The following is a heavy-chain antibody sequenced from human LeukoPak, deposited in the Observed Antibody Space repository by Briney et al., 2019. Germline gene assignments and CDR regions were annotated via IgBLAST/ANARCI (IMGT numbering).Heavy chain of an antibody. CDR3: ARDAAIYDSSSFYYLW. CDR2: ISAYNGNT. V-gene: IGHV1-18*01. J-gene: IGHJ4*02. CDR1: GYTFTSYG. D-gene: IGHD3-22*01. Sequence: ASVKVSCKASGYTFTSYGISWVRQAPGQGLEWMGWISAYNGNTNYAQKFQGRVTITADESTSTAYMELRSLRSEDTAVYYCARDAAIYDSSSFYYLWWGQGTLVTVSS.